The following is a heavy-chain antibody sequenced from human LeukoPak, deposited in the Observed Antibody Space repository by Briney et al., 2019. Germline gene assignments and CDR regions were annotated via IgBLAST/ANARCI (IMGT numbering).Heavy chain of an antibody. D-gene: IGHD2-15*01. CDR3: TRGGRDGFYI. Sequence: GGSLRLSCAASGFTFSSYDMHWVRQATGKGLEWVSGLGTAGDRYYSGFVKGRFTISRENAKSSLYLQMNSLTVGDTALYYCTRGGRDGFYIWGQGTVVTVSS. J-gene: IGHJ3*02. CDR1: GFTFSSYD. CDR2: LGTAGDR. V-gene: IGHV3-13*01.